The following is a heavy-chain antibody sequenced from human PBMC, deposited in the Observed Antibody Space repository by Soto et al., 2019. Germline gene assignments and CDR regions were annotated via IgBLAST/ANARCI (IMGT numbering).Heavy chain of an antibody. CDR3: AKHIVRYTYGAFDF. V-gene: IGHV3-30*18. Sequence: GGSLRLSCVASGFTFNIYGMYWVRQAPGKGLEWVAAISYDGSNKYHADSVKGPFTISRDNAKKTLSRQMNSLRVEDSGVYYCAKHIVRYTYGAFDFWGQGALVTVSS. D-gene: IGHD5-18*01. J-gene: IGHJ4*02. CDR2: ISYDGSNK. CDR1: GFTFNIYG.